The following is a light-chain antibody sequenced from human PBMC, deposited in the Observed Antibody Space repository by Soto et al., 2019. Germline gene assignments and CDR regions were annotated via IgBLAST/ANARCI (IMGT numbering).Light chain of an antibody. CDR3: LQQSSYPWT. J-gene: IGKJ1*01. CDR1: QDISNY. Sequence: DIQMTQSPSAMSSCGGDIFTITGRASQDISNYLAWFQQKPGKVPKRLIYAASSLQSGVPSRFSGSGSGTEFTLTISSLQPEDFATYYCLQQSSYPWTFGQGTKVDIK. V-gene: IGKV1-17*03. CDR2: AAS.